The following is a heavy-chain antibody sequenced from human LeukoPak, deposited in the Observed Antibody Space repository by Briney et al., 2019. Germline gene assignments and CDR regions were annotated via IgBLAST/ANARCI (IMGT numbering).Heavy chain of an antibody. D-gene: IGHD2-2*01. CDR1: GFSFSNSA. CDR3: ASGSSVDCSRTSCPPTDY. CDR2: ISFDGTNK. Sequence: PGRSLRLSCAASGFSFSNSAMHGVPEAPGKGLERVAVISFDGTNKYYADPVKGRFTISRDNSKNTLYVQMNSLRGDDTGVYYCASGSSVDCSRTSCPPTDYWGQGTLVTVSS. V-gene: IGHV3-30-3*01. J-gene: IGHJ4*02.